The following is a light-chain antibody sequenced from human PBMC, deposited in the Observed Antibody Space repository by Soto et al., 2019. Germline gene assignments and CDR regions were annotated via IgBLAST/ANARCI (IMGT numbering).Light chain of an antibody. CDR2: AAS. Sequence: AIKMTQSPSSLSASVGDRVTITCRASQGIRNDLGWYQQKPGKAPKLLIYAASSLQSGVPSRFSGSGSGTDFTLTISSLQPEDFATYYWLQDYSPATFGGGTKVEIK. CDR1: QGIRND. V-gene: IGKV1-6*01. J-gene: IGKJ4*01. CDR3: LQDYSPAT.